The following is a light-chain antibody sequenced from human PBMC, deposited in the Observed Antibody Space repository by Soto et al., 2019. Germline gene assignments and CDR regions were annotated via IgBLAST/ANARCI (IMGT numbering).Light chain of an antibody. CDR2: DVN. CDR1: SRDVGGYNY. V-gene: IGLV2-14*03. Sequence: QSVLTQPAPVSGSPGQSITISCTGNSRDVGGYNYVSWYQQHPGKAPKLMIYDVNNRPSGVSNRFSGSKSGNTASLTISGLQAEDEADYYCSSYTSSGTYVFGTGTKVTVL. CDR3: SSYTSSGTYV. J-gene: IGLJ1*01.